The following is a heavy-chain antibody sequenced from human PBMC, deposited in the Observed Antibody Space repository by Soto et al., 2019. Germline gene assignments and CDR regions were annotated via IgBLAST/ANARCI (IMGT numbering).Heavy chain of an antibody. CDR2: IIPNFGTA. D-gene: IGHD2-15*01. CDR1: GGTVSSYA. Sequence: SVKVSCTASGGTVSSYAISWVRQAPGQVLEWMGGIIPNFGTANYAQKFQGRVTITADESTSTAYMELSSLRSEDTAVYYCARGEIPCSGGSCYSWYWFDPWGQGTLVTVSS. V-gene: IGHV1-69*13. CDR3: ARGEIPCSGGSCYSWYWFDP. J-gene: IGHJ5*02.